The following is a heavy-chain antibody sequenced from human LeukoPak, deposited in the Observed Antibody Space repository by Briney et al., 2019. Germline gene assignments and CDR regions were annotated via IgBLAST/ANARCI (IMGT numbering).Heavy chain of an antibody. CDR2: ISGGGGST. D-gene: IGHD1-26*01. CDR3: AKGFILGSYGAFDI. V-gene: IGHV3-23*01. CDR1: GFTFSSYA. J-gene: IGHJ3*02. Sequence: PGGSLRLSCAASGFTFSSYAMSWVRQAPGKGLEWFSAISGGGGSTYYADSVRGRFTISRDNSKNTLYLQMNSLRAEDTAVYYCAKGFILGSYGAFDIWGQGTMVTVSS.